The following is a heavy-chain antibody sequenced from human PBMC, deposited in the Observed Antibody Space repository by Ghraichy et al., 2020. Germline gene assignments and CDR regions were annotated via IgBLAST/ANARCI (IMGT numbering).Heavy chain of an antibody. CDR3: AKDRSSGNPYNWFDP. J-gene: IGHJ5*02. CDR1: GFTFDDYA. D-gene: IGHD3-22*01. Sequence: GGSLRLSCAASGFTFDDYAMHCVRQAPGKGLEWVSGISWNSGSIGYADSVKGRFTISRDNAKNSLYLQMNSLRAEDTALYYCAKDRSSGNPYNWFDPWGQGTLVTVSS. V-gene: IGHV3-9*01. CDR2: ISWNSGSI.